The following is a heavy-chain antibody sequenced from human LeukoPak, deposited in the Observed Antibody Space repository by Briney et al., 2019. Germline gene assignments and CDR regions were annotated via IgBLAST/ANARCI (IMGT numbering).Heavy chain of an antibody. Sequence: GGSLRLSCAASGFTLSSFWMHWVRQAPGKGLVWVSRIYSDGTITTYADSVKGRFTISRDNSKNTLYLQMNSLRAEDTAVYYCASKVSVTSYYYYYYYMDVWGKGTTVTVSS. D-gene: IGHD4-17*01. J-gene: IGHJ6*03. CDR2: IYSDGTIT. CDR3: ASKVSVTSYYYYYYYMDV. V-gene: IGHV3-74*03. CDR1: GFTLSSFW.